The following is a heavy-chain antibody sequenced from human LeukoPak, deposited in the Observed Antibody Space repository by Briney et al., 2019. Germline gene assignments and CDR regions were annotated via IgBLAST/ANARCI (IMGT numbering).Heavy chain of an antibody. D-gene: IGHD3-9*01. J-gene: IGHJ4*02. CDR3: ARGRYDILTGYPVFLDY. CDR1: GGSISSYY. CDR2: IYYSGST. V-gene: IGHV4-59*01. Sequence: PSETLSLTCTVSGGSISSYYWSWIRQPPGKGLEWIGYIYYSGSTNYNPSLKSRVTISVDTSKNQFSLKLSSVTAADTAVYYCARGRYDILTGYPVFLDYWGQGTLVTVSS.